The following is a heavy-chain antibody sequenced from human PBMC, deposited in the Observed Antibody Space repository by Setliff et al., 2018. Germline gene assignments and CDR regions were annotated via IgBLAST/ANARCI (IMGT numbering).Heavy chain of an antibody. CDR3: ARHLARGMQIFGVAPRFGY. J-gene: IGHJ4*02. V-gene: IGHV3-48*03. D-gene: IGHD3-3*01. Sequence: GGSLRLSCAASGFTFSSYEMIWVRQAPGKGLEWVSYIANRGNTVYYADSVEGRFTVSRDNANNSLYLQMDSLKAEDTAVYYLARHLARGMQIFGVAPRFGYWGQGTLVTVSS. CDR2: IANRGNTV. CDR1: GFTFSSYE.